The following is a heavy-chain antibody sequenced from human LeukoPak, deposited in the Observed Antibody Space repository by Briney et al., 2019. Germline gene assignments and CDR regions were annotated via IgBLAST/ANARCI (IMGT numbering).Heavy chain of an antibody. Sequence: PSETLSLTCTVSGGSISGYYWSWIRQPAGKGLEWIGRLYTSWNTNYNPSLKSRVTMSLDTSKNQFSLKLNSVTAADTAIYYCARSKGSESYYYYYMDVWGKGTTVTVSS. V-gene: IGHV4-4*07. CDR3: ARSKGSESYYYYYMDV. J-gene: IGHJ6*03. D-gene: IGHD2-15*01. CDR1: GGSISGYY. CDR2: LYTSWNT.